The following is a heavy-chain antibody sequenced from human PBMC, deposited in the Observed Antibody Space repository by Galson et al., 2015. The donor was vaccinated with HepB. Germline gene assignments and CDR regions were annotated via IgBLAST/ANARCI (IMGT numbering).Heavy chain of an antibody. CDR3: ARGGNSRYYYYGMDV. V-gene: IGHV1-69*04. D-gene: IGHD4-23*01. Sequence: SVKVSCKASGGTFSSYAISWVRQAPGQGLEWMGRIIPILGIANYAQKFQGRVTITADKSTSTAYMELSNLRSEDTAVYYCARGGNSRYYYYGMDVWGQGTTVTVSS. CDR1: GGTFSSYA. J-gene: IGHJ6*02. CDR2: IIPILGIA.